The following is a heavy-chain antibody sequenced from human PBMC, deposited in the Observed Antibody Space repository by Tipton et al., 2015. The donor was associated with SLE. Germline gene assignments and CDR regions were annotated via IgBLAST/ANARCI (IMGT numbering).Heavy chain of an antibody. D-gene: IGHD1-1*01. CDR1: GDSISNYY. V-gene: IGHV4-59*08. CDR3: ARHPTNIAEAARAFDI. J-gene: IGHJ3*02. CDR2: IYYSGTT. Sequence: TLSLTCIVSGDSISNYYWSWIRQPPGKGLEWIGYIYYSGTTNYNPSLKSRVTISVDTSKNQFSLRLTSVIAADTAVYYCARHPTNIAEAARAFDIWGQGTMVTVSS.